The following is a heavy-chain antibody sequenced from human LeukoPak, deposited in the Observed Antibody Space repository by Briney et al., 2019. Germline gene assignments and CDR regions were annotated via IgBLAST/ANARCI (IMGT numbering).Heavy chain of an antibody. CDR3: ARQGDSGSYCPGGESDY. J-gene: IGHJ4*02. CDR2: IYPGDSDT. Sequence: GESLKISCKGSGYSFTSYWIGWVRQMPGKGLERMGIIYPGDSDTRYSPSFQGQVTISADKSISTAYLQWSSLKASDTATYYCARQGDSGSYCPGGESDYWGQGTLVTVSS. V-gene: IGHV5-51*01. D-gene: IGHD1-26*01. CDR1: GYSFTSYW.